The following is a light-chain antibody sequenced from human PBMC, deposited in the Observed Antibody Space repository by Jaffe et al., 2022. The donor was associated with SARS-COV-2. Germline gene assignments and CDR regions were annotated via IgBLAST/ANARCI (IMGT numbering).Light chain of an antibody. CDR2: LNSDGSH. Sequence: QLVLTQSPSASASLGASVKLTCTLSSGHSKYAIAWHQQQPEKGPRFLMKLNSDGSHNKGDGIPDRFSGSSSGAERYLTISSLQSEDEADYYCQTWGTGSVVFGGGTKLIVL. CDR3: QTWGTGSVV. V-gene: IGLV4-69*01. J-gene: IGLJ2*01. CDR1: SGHSKYA.